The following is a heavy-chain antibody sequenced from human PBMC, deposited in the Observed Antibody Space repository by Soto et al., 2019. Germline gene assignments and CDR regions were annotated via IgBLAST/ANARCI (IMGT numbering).Heavy chain of an antibody. Sequence: QVQLVQSGAEVKKPGASVKVSCKASGYTFTSYGISWVRQAPGQGLEWMGWISADNGNTNYAQKLQGRVTMTPDTSTSTAYMELRSLRSDDTAVYYCARVDWADDYGDYGGWFDPWGQGTLVTVSS. CDR1: GYTFTSYG. J-gene: IGHJ5*02. CDR3: ARVDWADDYGDYGGWFDP. D-gene: IGHD4-17*01. CDR2: ISADNGNT. V-gene: IGHV1-18*01.